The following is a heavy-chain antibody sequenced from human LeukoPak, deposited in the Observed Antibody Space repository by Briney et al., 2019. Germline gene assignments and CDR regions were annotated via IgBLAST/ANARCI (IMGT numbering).Heavy chain of an antibody. Sequence: PSETLSLTCTVSGGSISSYYWSWIRQTPGKGLEWIGDIYYSGSTNYNPSLKSRVTISVDTSKNQFSLKLSSVTAADTAVYYCASYIAALDYWGQGTLVTVSS. CDR3: ASYIAALDY. D-gene: IGHD6-13*01. V-gene: IGHV4-59*01. J-gene: IGHJ4*02. CDR2: IYYSGST. CDR1: GGSISSYY.